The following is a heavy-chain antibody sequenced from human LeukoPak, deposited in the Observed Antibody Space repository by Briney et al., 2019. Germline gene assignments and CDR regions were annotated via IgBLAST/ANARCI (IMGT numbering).Heavy chain of an antibody. CDR1: GFTFSSYA. D-gene: IGHD3-22*01. CDR3: ARDRLGGYYEDY. Sequence: GGSLRLSCAASGFTFSSYAMHWVRQAPGKGLEWVAVISYDGSNKYYADSVKGRFTISRDNAKNSLYLQMNSLRAEDTAVYYCARDRLGGYYEDYWGQGTLVTVSS. CDR2: ISYDGSNK. J-gene: IGHJ4*02. V-gene: IGHV3-30*04.